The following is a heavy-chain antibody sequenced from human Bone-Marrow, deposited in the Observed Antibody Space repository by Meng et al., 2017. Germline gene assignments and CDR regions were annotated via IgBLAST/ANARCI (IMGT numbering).Heavy chain of an antibody. CDR3: ARQYQQLGTKRATTEGWDTGYGMDV. CDR1: GYTFPDYW. D-gene: IGHD6-13*01. CDR2: INPKSGDT. V-gene: IGHV1-2*06. J-gene: IGHJ6*02. Sequence: ASVKVSCKASGYTFPDYWLHWVRRAPGQGLEWMGRINPKSGDTHYAQRFQGRVTMTGDTSISTAYMELSGLRSDDTAMYYCARQYQQLGTKRATTEGWDTGYGMDVWGQGTKVTVSS.